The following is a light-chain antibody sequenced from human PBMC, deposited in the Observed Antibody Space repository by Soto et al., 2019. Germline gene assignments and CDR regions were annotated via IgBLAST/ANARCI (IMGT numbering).Light chain of an antibody. V-gene: IGKV1-5*03. CDR3: QQYNSYPWT. Sequence: DIQMTQSPSTLSASVGDRVTITCRARHSISSWLAWYKQKPGKAPKILIHKASSLESGVPSRFSGSVSGTEFTLTISSLQPDDVATYYCQQYNSYPWTFGQGTKVEIK. CDR2: KAS. J-gene: IGKJ1*01. CDR1: HSISSW.